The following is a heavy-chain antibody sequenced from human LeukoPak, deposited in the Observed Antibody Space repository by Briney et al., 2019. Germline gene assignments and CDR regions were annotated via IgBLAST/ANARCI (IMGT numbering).Heavy chain of an antibody. J-gene: IGHJ4*02. V-gene: IGHV4-39*01. CDR2: IYYSGKT. D-gene: IGHD3/OR15-3a*01. CDR3: ARQTGSGLFILP. Sequence: NSSETLSLTCAVYGGSFSGYYWGWIRQSPGKGLEWIGSIYYSGKTYYNSSLKSRVTISIDTSANLFSLKLNSVTAADTAFYFCARQTGSGLFILPGGQGTLVTVSS. CDR1: GGSFSGYY.